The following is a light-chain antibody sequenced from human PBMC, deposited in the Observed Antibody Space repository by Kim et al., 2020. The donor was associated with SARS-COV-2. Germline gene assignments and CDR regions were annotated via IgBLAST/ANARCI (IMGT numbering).Light chain of an antibody. CDR1: SLRTFY. J-gene: IGLJ3*02. V-gene: IGLV3-19*01. Sequence: SSELTQDPAVSVALGQTVRITCQGDSLRTFYSSWYQQKPGQAPVLVIYSNNNRPSGIPDRFSGSSSGNTASLTITGARAEDEADYYCNCRNGNHWVFGGGTQLTVL. CDR3: NCRNGNHWV. CDR2: SNN.